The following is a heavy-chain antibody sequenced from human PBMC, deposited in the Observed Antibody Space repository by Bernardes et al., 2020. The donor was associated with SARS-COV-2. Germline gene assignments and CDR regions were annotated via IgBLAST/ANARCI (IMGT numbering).Heavy chain of an antibody. CDR2: ISNSGTYI. J-gene: IGHJ6*02. CDR3: TTDPIVLVADFRFHGLDV. V-gene: IGHV3-21*03. CDR1: GFSFSNYH. Sequence: GSLRLSCAASGFSFSNYHMNWVRQAPGKGLEWVSSISNSGTYIHYADSVKGRFTISRDDSEKSVHLQMNSLRVEDTGVYFCTTDPIVLVADFRFHGLDVWGQGTTVIVSS. D-gene: IGHD2-8*02.